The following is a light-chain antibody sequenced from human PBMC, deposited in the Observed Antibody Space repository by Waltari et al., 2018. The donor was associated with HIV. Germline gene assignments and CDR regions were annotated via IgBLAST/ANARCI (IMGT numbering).Light chain of an antibody. CDR1: SSDVGGYNY. Sequence: QSALTQPASVSGSPGQSITISCPGTSSDVGGYNYVSWYQQHPGKAPKPMIYEVSNRPSGVSNRFSGSKSGNTASLTISGLQAEDEADYYCSSYTSSSPYVFGTGTKVTVL. J-gene: IGLJ1*01. V-gene: IGLV2-14*01. CDR2: EVS. CDR3: SSYTSSSPYV.